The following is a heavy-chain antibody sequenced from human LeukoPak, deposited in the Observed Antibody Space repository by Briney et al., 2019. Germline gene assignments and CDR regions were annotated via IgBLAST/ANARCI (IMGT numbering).Heavy chain of an antibody. CDR2: IKSKTDGGTT. Sequence: GGSLRLSCTVSGFTFSNAWMSWVRQAPGKGLEWVGRIKSKTDGGTTDYGAPVKGRFTISRDDSKNTLYLQMNSLKTEDTAVYYAMYYYDSSGYYVDYWGQGTLVTVSS. D-gene: IGHD3-22*01. J-gene: IGHJ4*02. CDR1: GFTFSNAW. V-gene: IGHV3-15*01. CDR3: MYYYDSSGYYVDY.